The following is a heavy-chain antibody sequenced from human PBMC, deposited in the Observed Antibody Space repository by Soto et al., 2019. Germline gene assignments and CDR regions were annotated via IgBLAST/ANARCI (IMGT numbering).Heavy chain of an antibody. J-gene: IGHJ6*02. CDR2: SYWNDDR. CDR3: IYRRASWDYHGLDV. D-gene: IGHD3-3*02. CDR1: GFSLTTGGVG. V-gene: IGHV2-5*01. Sequence: QFTLKESGPTVVKPTETLTLTCTFSGFSLTTGGVGVCWIRQPPGRSPEWLAVSYWNDDRRRSPSLEHRLTITKDTSKNQVVLTMTNMDPVDTATYYCIYRRASWDYHGLDVWGQGIPVTVSS.